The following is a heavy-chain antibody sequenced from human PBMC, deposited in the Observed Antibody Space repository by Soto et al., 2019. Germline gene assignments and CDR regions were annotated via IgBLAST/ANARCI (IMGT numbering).Heavy chain of an antibody. J-gene: IGHJ4*02. CDR2: INPSGGST. Sequence: QVQLVQSGAEVKKPGASVKVSCKASRYTFTSYYMHWVRQAPGQGLEWMGIINPSGGSTSYAQKFQGRVTMTRDTSTSTVYMELSSLRSEDTAVYYCARGGNSGSSPQAIDYWGQGTLVTVSS. V-gene: IGHV1-46*01. CDR1: RYTFTSYY. D-gene: IGHD1-26*01. CDR3: ARGGNSGSSPQAIDY.